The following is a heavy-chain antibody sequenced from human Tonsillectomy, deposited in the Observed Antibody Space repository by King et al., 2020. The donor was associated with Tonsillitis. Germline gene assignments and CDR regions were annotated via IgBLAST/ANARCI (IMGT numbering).Heavy chain of an antibody. V-gene: IGHV3-11*01. CDR1: GFTFSDYY. CDR3: ARVPVSVAGSVHHDGMDV. J-gene: IGHJ6*02. Sequence: HVQLVESGGGLVKPGGSLRLSCAASGFTFSDYYMTWVRQAPGKGLEWLSYISSSGSIIYYADSVKDRFTISRDNAKNTLYLQTNGLRAEDTAVYYCARVPVSVAGSVHHDGMDVWGQGTTVTVSS. D-gene: IGHD6-19*01. CDR2: ISSSGSII.